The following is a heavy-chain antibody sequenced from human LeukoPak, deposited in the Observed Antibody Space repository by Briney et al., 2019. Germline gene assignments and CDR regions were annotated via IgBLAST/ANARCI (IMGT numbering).Heavy chain of an antibody. CDR1: GYTFTSYD. J-gene: IGHJ4*02. D-gene: IGHD5-24*01. CDR2: MNPNSGNT. Sequence: ASVKVSCKASGYTFTSYDINWVRQATGQGLEWMGWMNPNSGNTGYAQKFQGRVTITADESTSTAYMELSSLRSEDTAVYYCARAPRWLQSQTYFDYWGQGTLVTVSS. V-gene: IGHV1-8*01. CDR3: ARAPRWLQSQTYFDY.